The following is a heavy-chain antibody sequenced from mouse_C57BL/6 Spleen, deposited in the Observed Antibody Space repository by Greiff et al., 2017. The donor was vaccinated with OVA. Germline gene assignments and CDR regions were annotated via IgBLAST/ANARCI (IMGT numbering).Heavy chain of an antibody. CDR3: ARGFYYGSSYDY. CDR1: GYTFPSYP. CDR2: INPSSGYT. J-gene: IGHJ2*01. Sequence: VKLMESGAELARPGASVKMSCKASGYTFPSYPMNWVKQRPGQGLEWIGYINPSSGYTKYNQKFKDKATLTADKSSSTAYMRLSSLTSEDSAVYYCARGFYYGSSYDYWGQGTTLTVAS. D-gene: IGHD1-1*01. V-gene: IGHV1-4*01.